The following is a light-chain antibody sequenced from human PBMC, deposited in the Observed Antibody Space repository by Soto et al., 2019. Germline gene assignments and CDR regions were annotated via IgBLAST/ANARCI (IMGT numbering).Light chain of an antibody. Sequence: DIQMTQSPSTLSASVGDRVTITCRASQTISNWLAWYQQKPGKAPKLLIYDVSSLESGVPSRFSGSGSGTEFTLTITSLQPDDSATYYCQQYNTYPYTFGQGTKVDIK. V-gene: IGKV1-5*01. CDR2: DVS. CDR3: QQYNTYPYT. J-gene: IGKJ2*01. CDR1: QTISNW.